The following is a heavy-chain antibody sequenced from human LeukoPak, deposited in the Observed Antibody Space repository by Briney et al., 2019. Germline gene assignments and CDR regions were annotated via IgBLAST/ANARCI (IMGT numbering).Heavy chain of an antibody. CDR2: FDPEDGET. CDR3: ATLYCSSTSCYTGDHYYYGMDV. V-gene: IGHV1-24*01. CDR1: GYTLSELS. J-gene: IGHJ6*02. Sequence: ASVKVSCKVSGYTLSELSMHWVRQAPGKGLEWMGGFDPEDGETIYAQKFQGRVTMTEDTSTDTAYMELSSLRSEDTAVYYCATLYCSSTSCYTGDHYYYGMDVWGQGTTVTVPS. D-gene: IGHD2-2*02.